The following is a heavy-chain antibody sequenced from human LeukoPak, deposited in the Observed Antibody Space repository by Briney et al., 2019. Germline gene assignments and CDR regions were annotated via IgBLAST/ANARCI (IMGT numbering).Heavy chain of an antibody. CDR3: ARQILIAAYFDY. CDR2: IYYRGST. J-gene: IGHJ4*02. CDR1: GGSISSYY. D-gene: IGHD6-25*01. V-gene: IGHV4-59*08. Sequence: PSETLSLTCTVSGGSISSYYWSWIRQPPGKGLEWIGDIYYRGSTNYNPSLKSRVTISVDTSKNQFSLKLSSVTAADTAVYYCARQILIAAYFDYWGQGTLVTVSS.